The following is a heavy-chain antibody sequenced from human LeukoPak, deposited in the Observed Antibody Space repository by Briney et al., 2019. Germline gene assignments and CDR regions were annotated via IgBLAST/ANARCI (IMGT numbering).Heavy chain of an antibody. J-gene: IGHJ5*02. CDR1: GGTFSSYA. CDR3: AREVGSSSRGNWFDP. CDR2: INPIFGTA. Sequence: GSSVKVSCKASGGTFSSYAISWVRQAPGQGLEWMGGINPIFGTANYAQKFQGRVTITTDESTSTAYMELSSLRSEDTAVYYCAREVGSSSRGNWFDPWGQGTLVTVSS. V-gene: IGHV1-69*05. D-gene: IGHD6-6*01.